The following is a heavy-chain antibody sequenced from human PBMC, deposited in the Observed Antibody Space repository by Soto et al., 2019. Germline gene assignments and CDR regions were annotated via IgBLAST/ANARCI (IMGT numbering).Heavy chain of an antibody. V-gene: IGHV1-46*01. D-gene: IGHD2-21*02. CDR2: LNPSGRST. Sequence: ASVKVSCKASGYTVTCYYMHWVPPAPVQGLEWMVILNPSGRSTTYAQKFQGRVTMTEDTSTDTAYMELSSVRSEDTAVYYCATDGRGAGIVEVTALDAFDIWGQGAMVTLS. CDR3: ATDGRGAGIVEVTALDAFDI. CDR1: GYTVTCYY. J-gene: IGHJ3*02.